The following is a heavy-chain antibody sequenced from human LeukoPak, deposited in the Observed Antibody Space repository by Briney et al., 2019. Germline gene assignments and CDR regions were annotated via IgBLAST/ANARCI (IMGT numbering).Heavy chain of an antibody. CDR3: ARGVYCTNGVCFEKTSNSDY. CDR2: INHSGST. CDR1: GGSFSGYY. V-gene: IGHV4-34*01. D-gene: IGHD2-8*01. Sequence: PSETLSLTCAVYGGSFSGYYWSWIRQPPGKGLEWIGEINHSGSTNYNPSLKSRVTISVDTSKNQFSLKLSSVTAADTAAYYCARGVYCTNGVCFEKTSNSDYWGQGTLVTASS. J-gene: IGHJ4*02.